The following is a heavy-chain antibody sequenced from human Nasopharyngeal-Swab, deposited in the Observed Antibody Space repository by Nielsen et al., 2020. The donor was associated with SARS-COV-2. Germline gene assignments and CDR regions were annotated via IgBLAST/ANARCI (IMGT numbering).Heavy chain of an antibody. Sequence: SETLSLTCAVHVGSFSAYYWSWVRQPPGKGLEWIGEVDHTGRTNNPSLQSRVTMSVDTSKNQFSLTLSSVTAADTAVYYCARGGYQLLLRSYYYGMDVWSQGTTVTVSS. V-gene: IGHV4-34*01. CDR1: VGSFSAYY. D-gene: IGHD2-2*01. CDR3: ARGGYQLLLRSYYYGMDV. CDR2: VDHTGRT. J-gene: IGHJ6*02.